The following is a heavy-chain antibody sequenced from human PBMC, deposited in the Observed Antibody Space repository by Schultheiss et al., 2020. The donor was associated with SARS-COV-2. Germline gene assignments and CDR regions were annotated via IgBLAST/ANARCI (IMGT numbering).Heavy chain of an antibody. Sequence: ASVKVSCKASGGTFSSYAISWVRQAPGQGLEWMGWMNPNSGNTGYAQKFQGRVTMTRNTSTSTVYMELSSLRSEDMAVYYCAKTYCGGDCYPGWFDPWGQGTLVTVSS. V-gene: IGHV1-8*02. D-gene: IGHD2-21*02. CDR3: AKTYCGGDCYPGWFDP. J-gene: IGHJ5*02. CDR2: MNPNSGNT. CDR1: GGTFSSYA.